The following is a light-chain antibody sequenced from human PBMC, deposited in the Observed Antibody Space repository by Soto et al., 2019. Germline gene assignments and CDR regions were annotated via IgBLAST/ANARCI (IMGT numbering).Light chain of an antibody. CDR3: SSYTSSSTHV. J-gene: IGLJ1*01. CDR2: DVS. CDR1: SSDVGAYTF. V-gene: IGLV2-14*03. Sequence: QSVLTLPASVSGSPGQSITISCTGTSSDVGAYTFVSWYQQHPDKVPKLMIFDVSRRPSGVSDRFSGSKSGNTDSLTISGIQPEDEAHYYYSSYTSSSTHVFGRGTKVTVL.